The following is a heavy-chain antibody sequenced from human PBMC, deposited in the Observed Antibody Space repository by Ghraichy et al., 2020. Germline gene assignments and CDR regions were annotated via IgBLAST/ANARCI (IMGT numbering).Heavy chain of an antibody. J-gene: IGHJ4*02. CDR3: ARDGASYGSGSHLDY. V-gene: IGHV3-48*02. D-gene: IGHD3-10*01. CDR2: ISSSSSTI. Sequence: GESLNISCAASGFTFSSYSMNWVRQAPGKGLEWVSYISSSSSTIYYADSVKGRFTISRDNAKNSLYLQMNSLRDEDTAVYYCARDGASYGSGSHLDYWGQGTLVTVSS. CDR1: GFTFSSYS.